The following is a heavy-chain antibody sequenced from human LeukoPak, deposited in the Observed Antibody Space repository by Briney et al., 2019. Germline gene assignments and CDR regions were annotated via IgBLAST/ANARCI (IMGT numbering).Heavy chain of an antibody. CDR1: GFTFSRNA. J-gene: IGHJ4*02. V-gene: IGHV3-21*01. Sequence: GGSLRLSCAASGFTFSRNAMNWIRQAPGKGLEWVSFISSSSNYMSYADSVKGRFTISRDNAKNSLYLQMNSLRAEDTAVYYCARPLDSSNNYFDYWGQGTLVTVSA. D-gene: IGHD6-13*01. CDR2: ISSSSNYM. CDR3: ARPLDSSNNYFDY.